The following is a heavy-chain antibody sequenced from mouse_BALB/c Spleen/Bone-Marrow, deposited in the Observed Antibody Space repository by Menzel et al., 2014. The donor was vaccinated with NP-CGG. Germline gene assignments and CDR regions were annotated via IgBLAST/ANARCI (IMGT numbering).Heavy chain of an antibody. D-gene: IGHD1-1*02. CDR3: ARPSKPYGPFDY. Sequence: EVHLVESGGGLVQPGGSLKLSCAASGFDFSRYWMSWVRQAPGKGLEWIGEVNPYSSTINYTPSLKDKLIISRDNAKNTLYLQMSKVRSEDTALYYCARPSKPYGPFDYWGQGTTLTVSS. V-gene: IGHV4-1*02. CDR2: VNPYSSTI. CDR1: GFDFSRYW. J-gene: IGHJ2*01.